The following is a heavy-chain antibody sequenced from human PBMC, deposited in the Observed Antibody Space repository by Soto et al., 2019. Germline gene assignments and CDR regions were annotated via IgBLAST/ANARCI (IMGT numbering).Heavy chain of an antibody. CDR2: ISYDGSNK. V-gene: IGHV3-30-3*01. J-gene: IGHJ5*02. CDR1: GFTFSSYA. Sequence: QVQLVESGGGVVQPGRSLRLSCAASGFTFSSYAMHWVRQAPGKGLEWVAVISYDGSNKYYADSVKGRFTISRDNSKNTLYLQMNSLRAEDTAVYYCARAKRTLYTVASWGQGTLVTVSS. CDR3: ARAKRTLYTVAS. D-gene: IGHD5-12*01.